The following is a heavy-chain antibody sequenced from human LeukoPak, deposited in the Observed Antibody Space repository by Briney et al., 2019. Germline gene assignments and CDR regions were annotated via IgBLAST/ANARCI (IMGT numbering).Heavy chain of an antibody. V-gene: IGHV3-23*01. J-gene: IGHJ4*02. Sequence: PGGSLRLSCAASGFTFSSYAMSWVRQAPGKGLEWVSAISGSGSSTYYADSVKGRFTISRDNSKNTLYLQMNSLRAEDTAVYYCAKDQVGAPVGYFDYWGQGTLVTVSS. D-gene: IGHD1-26*01. CDR2: ISGSGSST. CDR1: GFTFSSYA. CDR3: AKDQVGAPVGYFDY.